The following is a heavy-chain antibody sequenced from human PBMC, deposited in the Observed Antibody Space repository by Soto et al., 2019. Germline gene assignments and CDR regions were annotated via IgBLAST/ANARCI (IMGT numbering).Heavy chain of an antibody. V-gene: IGHV3-21*01. J-gene: IGHJ4*02. CDR1: GFTFSSYS. D-gene: IGHD3-22*01. CDR3: ARERYDSSGYYHSPIDY. Sequence: GGSLRLSCAASGFTFSSYSMNWVRQAPGKGLEWVSSISSSSSYIYYADSVKGRFTISRDNAKNSLYLQMNSLRAEDTAVYYCARERYDSSGYYHSPIDYWGQGTLVTVSS. CDR2: ISSSSSYI.